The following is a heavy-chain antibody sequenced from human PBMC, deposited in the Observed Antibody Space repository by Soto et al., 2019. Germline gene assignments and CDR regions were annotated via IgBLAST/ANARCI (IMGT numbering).Heavy chain of an antibody. CDR3: SKPTPRRGAMITYINFDF. Sequence: ASVKVSCKLSGHTLTELSIHWVRQAPGKGLEWMGGFDLEGGEASYAQKWHGRVTVTEDTVTDTPHTELNGLNSYTKAVYYRSKPTPRRGAMITYINFDFWGQGAPVTASS. D-gene: IGHD3-10*01. V-gene: IGHV1-24*01. CDR1: GHTLTELS. J-gene: IGHJ4*02. CDR2: FDLEGGEA.